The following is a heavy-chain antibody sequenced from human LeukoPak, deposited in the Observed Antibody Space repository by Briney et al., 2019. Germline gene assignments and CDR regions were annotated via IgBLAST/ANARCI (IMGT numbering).Heavy chain of an antibody. Sequence: ASVKVSCKASGYTFTSYGISWVRQAPGQGLEWMGWISAYNGNTNYAQKLQGRVTMTTDTSTSTAYMELRSLRSDDTAVYYCARDGRGYYYGSGSRNWFDPWGQGTLVTVSS. CDR3: ARDGRGYYYGSGSRNWFDP. J-gene: IGHJ5*02. CDR2: ISAYNGNT. V-gene: IGHV1-18*01. CDR1: GYTFTSYG. D-gene: IGHD3-10*01.